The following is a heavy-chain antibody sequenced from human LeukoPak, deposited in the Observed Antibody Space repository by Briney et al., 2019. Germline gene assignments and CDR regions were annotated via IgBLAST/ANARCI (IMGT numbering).Heavy chain of an antibody. V-gene: IGHV4-34*01. Sequence: SETLSLTCAVYGGSFSGYYWSWIRQPPGKGLEWIGEINHSGSTNYNPSLKSRVTISVDTSKNQFSLKLSSVTAADTAVYYCARAPDSSPGYFDYWGQGTLVTVSS. CDR2: INHSGST. D-gene: IGHD3-22*01. CDR1: GGSFSGYY. J-gene: IGHJ4*02. CDR3: ARAPDSSPGYFDY.